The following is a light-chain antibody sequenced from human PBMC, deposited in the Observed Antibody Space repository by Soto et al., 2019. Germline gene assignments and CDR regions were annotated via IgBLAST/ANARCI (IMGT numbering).Light chain of an antibody. CDR2: GAS. CDR1: QSVTSNY. V-gene: IGKV3-20*01. CDR3: QQYGTSLLMYT. J-gene: IGKJ2*01. Sequence: EVVLTQSPGTLSLSPGERATLSCRASQSVTSNYLAWYQQRPGQAPRLLIYGASIRATGVPDRFSGSGSGTDFTLTITRLEPEDFAVYCCQQYGTSLLMYTFGQGTKLDIK.